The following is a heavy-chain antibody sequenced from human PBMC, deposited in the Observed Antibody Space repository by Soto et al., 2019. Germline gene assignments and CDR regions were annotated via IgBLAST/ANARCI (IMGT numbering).Heavy chain of an antibody. J-gene: IGHJ3*02. CDR1: GDSISSDNYF. V-gene: IGHV4-30-4*01. Sequence: QVQLQESGPGLVKPSQTLSLICTVSGDSISSDNYFWSWIRQPPGQGLEWIGYISNRGTPYYNPSLKSRVTTPLDTSKNRFSLDMYSVTAADTAVYYCAREVNVVALSDAFDIWGQGTMVTVSS. CDR2: ISNRGTP. D-gene: IGHD2-8*01. CDR3: AREVNVVALSDAFDI.